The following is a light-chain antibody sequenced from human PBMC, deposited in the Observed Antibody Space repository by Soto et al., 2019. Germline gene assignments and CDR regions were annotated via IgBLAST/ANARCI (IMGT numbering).Light chain of an antibody. V-gene: IGKV3-20*01. J-gene: IGKJ5*01. CDR2: GAS. CDR3: QHYGGSPIT. Sequence: PGGRATLSCRASQSITTRLAWYQQKPGQPPRLLISGASVRASGVPVRITGNGSGTDFTLTISRLEPEDFAVYYCQHYGGSPITFGLGTRLEVK. CDR1: QSITTR.